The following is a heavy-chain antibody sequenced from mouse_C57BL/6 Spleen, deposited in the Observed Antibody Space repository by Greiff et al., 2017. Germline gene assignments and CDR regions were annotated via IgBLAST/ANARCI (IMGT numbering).Heavy chain of an antibody. CDR2: ISSGSSTI. CDR3: AREYYGSSPAWFAC. CDR1: GFTFSDYG. V-gene: IGHV5-17*01. J-gene: IGHJ3*01. D-gene: IGHD1-1*01. Sequence: VQLKESGGGLVKPGGSLKLSCAASGFTFSDYGMHWVRQAPEKGLEWVAYISSGSSTIYYADTVKGRFTISRDNAKNTLFLQMTSLRSEDTAMYYCAREYYGSSPAWFACWGQGTLVTVSA.